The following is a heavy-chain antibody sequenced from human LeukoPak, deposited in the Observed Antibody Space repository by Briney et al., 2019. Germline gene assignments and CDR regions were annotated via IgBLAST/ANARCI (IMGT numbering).Heavy chain of an antibody. V-gene: IGHV5-51*01. Sequence: PGDSLRISGRVFGSSFPFYWSSWVGRLPGKDLEGLGIIYPGDSDTRYSPSFQGQVTISAGKSISTAYQQWSSLKDSHTAMYYCARLGGSGSFLKSWYYFDYWGQGTLVTVSS. D-gene: IGHD3-10*01. CDR3: ARLGGSGSFLKSWYYFDY. J-gene: IGHJ4*02. CDR1: GSSFPFYW. CDR2: IYPGDSDT.